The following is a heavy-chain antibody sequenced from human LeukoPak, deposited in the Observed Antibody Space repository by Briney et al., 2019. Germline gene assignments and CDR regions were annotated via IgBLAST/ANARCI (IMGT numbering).Heavy chain of an antibody. D-gene: IGHD6-19*01. J-gene: IGHJ1*01. Sequence: SETLSLTCTVSGGSTSSSSYYWGWIRQPPGKGLEWIGSIYYSGSTYYNPSLKSRVTISVDTSKNQFSLKLSSVTAADTAVYYCARGGWYPESFQHWGQGALVTVSS. CDR2: IYYSGST. V-gene: IGHV4-39*07. CDR3: ARGGWYPESFQH. CDR1: GGSTSSSSYY.